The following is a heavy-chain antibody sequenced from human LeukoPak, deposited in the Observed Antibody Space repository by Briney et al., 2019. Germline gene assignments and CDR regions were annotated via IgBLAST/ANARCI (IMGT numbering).Heavy chain of an antibody. Sequence: PSETLSLTCTVSGGSISSGGYYWSWIRQHPGKGLEWIVYIYYSGSTYYNPSLKSRVTISVDTSKNQFSLKLNSVTAADTAVYYCARSKYCGGDCYSWDSWDQGTLVTVSS. V-gene: IGHV4-31*03. J-gene: IGHJ4*02. CDR3: ARSKYCGGDCYSWDS. CDR2: IYYSGST. D-gene: IGHD2-21*02. CDR1: GGSISSGGYY.